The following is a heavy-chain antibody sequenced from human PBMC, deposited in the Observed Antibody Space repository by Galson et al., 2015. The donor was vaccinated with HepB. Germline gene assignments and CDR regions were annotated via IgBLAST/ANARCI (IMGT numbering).Heavy chain of an antibody. CDR3: ARVGYYYDSSGYYAPFDY. J-gene: IGHJ4*02. CDR1: GFTFSSYS. D-gene: IGHD3-22*01. V-gene: IGHV3-21*01. Sequence: SLRLSCAASGFTFSSYSTNWVRQAPGKGLEWVSSISSSSSYIYYADSVKGRFTISRDNAKNSLYLQMNSLRAEDTAVYYCARVGYYYDSSGYYAPFDYWGQGTLVTVSS. CDR2: ISSSSSYI.